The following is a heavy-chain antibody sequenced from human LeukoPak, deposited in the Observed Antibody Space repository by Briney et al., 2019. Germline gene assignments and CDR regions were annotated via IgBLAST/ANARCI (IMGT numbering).Heavy chain of an antibody. CDR1: GGTFSRYA. CDR2: IIPIFGTA. D-gene: IGHD3-22*01. CDR3: ARDAAIYGNGAYYYLW. V-gene: IGHV1-69*01. Sequence: SVKVSCKASGGTFSRYAISWVRQAPGQGLEWMGGIIPIFGTANYAQKFQGRVTITADESTTTAYMELSRLTSDDTAVYYCARDAAIYGNGAYYYLWWGQGTLVTVSS. J-gene: IGHJ4*02.